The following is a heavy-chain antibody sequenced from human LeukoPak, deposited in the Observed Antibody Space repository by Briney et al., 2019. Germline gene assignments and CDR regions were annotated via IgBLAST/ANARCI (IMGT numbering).Heavy chain of an antibody. CDR3: ARDPLSTYYGMDV. D-gene: IGHD2/OR15-2a*01. V-gene: IGHV4-31*03. CDR2: IYYSGST. Sequence: SQTLPLTCTVSGGSISSGGYYWSWIRQHPGKGLEWIGYIYYSGSTYYNPSLKSRVTISVDTSKNQFSLKLSSVTAADTAVYYCARDPLSTYYGMDVWGQGTTVTVSS. J-gene: IGHJ6*02. CDR1: GGSISSGGYY.